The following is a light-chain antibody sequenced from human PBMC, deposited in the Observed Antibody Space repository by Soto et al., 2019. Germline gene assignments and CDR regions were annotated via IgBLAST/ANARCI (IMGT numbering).Light chain of an antibody. CDR1: QSVSSSY. CDR3: RQYGNSPFT. V-gene: IGKV3-20*01. CDR2: GAS. J-gene: IGKJ3*01. Sequence: EIVLTQSPGTLSLSPGERATLSCRASQSVSSSYLAWYQQKPGQTPRLLIYGASSRATGIPDRFSGSGSGTDFTLTISRLEPEDFVVYYCRQYGNSPFTFGPGTKVDVK.